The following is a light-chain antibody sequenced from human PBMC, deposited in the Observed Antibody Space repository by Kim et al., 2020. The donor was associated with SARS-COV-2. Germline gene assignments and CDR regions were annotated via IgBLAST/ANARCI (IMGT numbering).Light chain of an antibody. V-gene: IGKV1-39*01. Sequence: DNQMTQSPSSLSASVGDTVTITCRASQSISRDLNWYQQKSGRAPHLLIYAASTLHGGVPSRFSGSGSGTDFTLTISSLQPEDFATYYCQQSYRPPYTFGQGTKVDIK. CDR2: AAS. J-gene: IGKJ2*01. CDR3: QQSYRPPYT. CDR1: QSISRD.